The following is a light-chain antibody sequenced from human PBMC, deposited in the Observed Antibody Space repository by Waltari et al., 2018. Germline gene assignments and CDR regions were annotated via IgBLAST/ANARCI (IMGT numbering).Light chain of an antibody. CDR1: SSDVGGYNY. CDR2: DVT. Sequence: QSALTQPASVSGSPGQSITISCTGTSSDVGGYNYVSWFQQHPGKVPKLLIYDVTHRPSRVSNRCSASKSGDTSSPTISGLQAEDEADYYCTSFTSITTYVFGTGTKVTVL. V-gene: IGLV2-14*03. J-gene: IGLJ1*01. CDR3: TSFTSITTYV.